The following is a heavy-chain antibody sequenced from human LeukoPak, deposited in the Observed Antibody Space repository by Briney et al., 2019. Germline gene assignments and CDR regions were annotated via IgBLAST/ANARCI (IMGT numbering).Heavy chain of an antibody. CDR2: IVVGSGNT. CDR1: GFTFTSSA. D-gene: IGHD2-2*01. CDR3: TRDPLQYCSSTSCYYYYYMDV. V-gene: IGHV1-58*02. Sequence: SVKVSCKASGFTFTSSAMQWVRQARGQRLEWIGWIVVGSGNTNYAQKFQERVTITRDMSTSTAYMELSSLKTEDTAVYYCTRDPLQYCSSTSCYYYYYMDVWGKGTTVTVSS. J-gene: IGHJ6*03.